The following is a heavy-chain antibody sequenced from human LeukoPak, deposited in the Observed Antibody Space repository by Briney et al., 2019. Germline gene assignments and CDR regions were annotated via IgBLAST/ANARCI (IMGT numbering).Heavy chain of an antibody. Sequence: PSETLSLTCTVSGGSISSYYWSWIRQPPGKGLEWIGYIYYSGSTNYNPSLKSRVTISVDTSKNQFSLKLSSVTAADTAVYYCARNDYVWGSYCFDPWGQGTLVTVSS. J-gene: IGHJ5*02. CDR2: IYYSGST. V-gene: IGHV4-59*01. CDR3: ARNDYVWGSYCFDP. CDR1: GGSISSYY. D-gene: IGHD3-16*01.